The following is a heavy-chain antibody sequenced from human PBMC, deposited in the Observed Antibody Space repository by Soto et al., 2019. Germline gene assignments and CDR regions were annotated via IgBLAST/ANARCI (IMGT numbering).Heavy chain of an antibody. CDR3: ATGLRTGNYGMDV. D-gene: IGHD3-10*01. CDR2: IIPIFGTT. J-gene: IGHJ6*02. CDR1: GGTFSNDA. Sequence: QEQLVQAGAEVKKPGSSVRISCSASGGTFSNDAVSWVRQAPGQGLQWMGGIIPIFGTTHYAQKFQGIVTITADESTATAYMELRSVTSEDTDVYYCATGLRTGNYGMDVWGQGTAVNVSS. V-gene: IGHV1-69*01.